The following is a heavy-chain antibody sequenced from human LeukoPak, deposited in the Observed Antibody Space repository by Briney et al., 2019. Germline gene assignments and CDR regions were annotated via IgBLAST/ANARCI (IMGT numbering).Heavy chain of an antibody. CDR2: IYTSGST. CDR3: ARDMVGVSWGYNWFDL. V-gene: IGHV4-4*07. J-gene: IGHJ5*02. D-gene: IGHD1-26*01. CDR1: GGSISIYY. Sequence: SETLSLTCSVSGGSISIYYRSWIRQPAGKGLEWIGRIYTSGSTNYNPSLKSRVTISVDTSKNQFSLKLSSVTAADTAVYYCARDMVGVSWGYNWFDLWGQGTLVTVSS.